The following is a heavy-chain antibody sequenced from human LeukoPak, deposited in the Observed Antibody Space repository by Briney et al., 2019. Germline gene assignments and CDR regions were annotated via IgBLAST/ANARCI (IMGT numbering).Heavy chain of an antibody. CDR2: INHSGST. V-gene: IGHV4-34*01. Sequence: SETLSLTCTVSGGSISSYYWSWIRQPPGKGLEWIGEINHSGSTNYNPSLKSRVTISVDTSKNQFSLKLSSVTAADTAVYYCARVGEQWLVPNWFDPWGQGTLVTVSS. D-gene: IGHD6-19*01. J-gene: IGHJ5*02. CDR3: ARVGEQWLVPNWFDP. CDR1: GGSISSYY.